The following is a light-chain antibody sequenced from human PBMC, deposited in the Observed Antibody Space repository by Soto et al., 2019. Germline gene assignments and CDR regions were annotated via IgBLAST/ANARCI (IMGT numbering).Light chain of an antibody. V-gene: IGKV3-11*01. Sequence: EIVLTQSPATLSLSPGERATLSCRASQSLDSYLAWYQQKPGQAPRLLIYDASNRATGVPARFSGSGSGTDFTLTINSLEPEDFAVYYCQQRRSWPITFGSGTKVEIK. CDR2: DAS. J-gene: IGKJ4*01. CDR3: QQRRSWPIT. CDR1: QSLDSY.